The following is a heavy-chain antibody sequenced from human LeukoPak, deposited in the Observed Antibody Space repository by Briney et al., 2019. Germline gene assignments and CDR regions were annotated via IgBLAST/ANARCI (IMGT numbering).Heavy chain of an antibody. CDR3: ARDGDVEYCGGDCYSYYFDY. CDR1: GFTFSSYS. CDR2: ISSSSSYI. D-gene: IGHD2-21*02. Sequence: GGSLRLSCAASGFTFSSYSMNWVRQAPGKGLEWVSSISSSSSYIYYADSVKGRFTISRDNAKNSLYLQMNSLRAEDTAVYYCARDGDVEYCGGDCYSYYFDYWGQGTLVTVSS. J-gene: IGHJ4*02. V-gene: IGHV3-21*01.